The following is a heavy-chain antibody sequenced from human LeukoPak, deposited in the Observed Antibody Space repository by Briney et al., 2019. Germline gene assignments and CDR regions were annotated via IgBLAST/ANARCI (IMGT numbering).Heavy chain of an antibody. CDR2: INQDGSEE. V-gene: IGHV3-7*01. J-gene: IGHJ4*02. D-gene: IGHD6-13*01. CDR1: GFIFSTYW. Sequence: GGSLRLSCAASGFIFSTYWMSWVRQAPGKGLEWVANINQDGSEEYYVDSVKGRFTISRDNAKNSLYLQINSLRAEDTAVYYCARVDSSSWYFYFDSWGQGTLVTVSS. CDR3: ARVDSSSWYFYFDS.